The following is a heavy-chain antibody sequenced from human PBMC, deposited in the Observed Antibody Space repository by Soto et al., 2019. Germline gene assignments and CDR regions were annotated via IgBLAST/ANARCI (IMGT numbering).Heavy chain of an antibody. CDR2: INAGNGNT. Sequence: VASVKVSCKASGYTFTSYAMHWVRQAPGQRLEWMGWINAGNGNTKYSQKFQGRVTITRDTSASTAYMELSSLRSEDTAVYYCARAGRELPRDAFDIWGQGTMVTVSS. V-gene: IGHV1-3*01. J-gene: IGHJ3*02. D-gene: IGHD1-26*01. CDR3: ARAGRELPRDAFDI. CDR1: GYTFTSYA.